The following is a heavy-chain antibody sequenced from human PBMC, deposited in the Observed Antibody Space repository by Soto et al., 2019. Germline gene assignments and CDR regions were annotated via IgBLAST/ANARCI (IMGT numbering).Heavy chain of an antibody. J-gene: IGHJ4*02. V-gene: IGHV1-69*13. CDR1: GGTFSSYA. Sequence: SVKVSCKASGGTFSSYAISWVRQAPGQGLEWVGGIIPIFGTANYAQKFQGRVTITADESTSTAYMELSSLRSEDTAVYYCARESLLGTAMAFYFDYWGQGTLVTVSS. D-gene: IGHD5-18*01. CDR3: ARESLLGTAMAFYFDY. CDR2: IIPIFGTA.